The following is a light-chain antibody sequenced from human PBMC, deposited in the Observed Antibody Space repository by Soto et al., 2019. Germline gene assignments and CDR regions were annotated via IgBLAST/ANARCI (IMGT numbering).Light chain of an antibody. V-gene: IGKV2D-29*01. Sequence: DIVMTQTPLSLSVTPGQPASISCKSSQSLLHSDGKTYLYWYLQKPGQPPQLLIYEVSNRFSGVPYRFSGSGSGTDFTLTISSLQPEDFATYYCLQDYNYPWTFGQGTKVEIK. CDR1: QSLLHSDGKTY. J-gene: IGKJ1*01. CDR2: EVS. CDR3: LQDYNYPWT.